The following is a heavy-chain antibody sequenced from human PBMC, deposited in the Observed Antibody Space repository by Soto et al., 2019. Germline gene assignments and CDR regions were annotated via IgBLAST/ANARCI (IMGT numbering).Heavy chain of an antibody. V-gene: IGHV5-10-1*01. J-gene: IGHJ6*02. Sequence: PGESLKISCKGSGYSFTSYWISWVRQMPGKGQEWMGRIDPSDSYTNYSPSFQGHVTISADKSISTAYLQWSSLKASDTAMYYCASQIPRYSSGRYWLELQRTDYYYYYGIDVWGQGTTVTVSS. D-gene: IGHD6-19*01. CDR2: IDPSDSYT. CDR1: GYSFTSYW. CDR3: ASQIPRYSSGRYWLELQRTDYYYYYGIDV.